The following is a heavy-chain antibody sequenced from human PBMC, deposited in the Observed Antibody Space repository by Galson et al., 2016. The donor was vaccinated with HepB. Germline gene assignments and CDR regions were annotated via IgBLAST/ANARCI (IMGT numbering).Heavy chain of an antibody. CDR2: LDHTGDIT. Sequence: SLRLSCAASGFTFSSYTMSWVRQAPGAGLEWVSILDHTGDITYYADSVKGRFTISRDNSKNRMYLQMNSLRAEDTASYYCTKIGSGYFEYWGRGTLVTVSS. CDR3: TKIGSGYFEY. J-gene: IGHJ4*02. V-gene: IGHV3-23*01. CDR1: GFTFSSYT. D-gene: IGHD2-15*01.